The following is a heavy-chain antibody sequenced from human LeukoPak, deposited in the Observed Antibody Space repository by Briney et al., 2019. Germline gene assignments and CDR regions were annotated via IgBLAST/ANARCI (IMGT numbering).Heavy chain of an antibody. CDR3: ARQGSGNYLSPVNY. D-gene: IGHD1-26*01. Sequence: SETLSLTCTVSGGSLSNYYWTWIRQTPGKGLEWIGYIYSSGTANYNPSLKSRVSISQDTSKNQFSLTMNSVTAADTAIYYCARQGSGNYLSPVNYWGQGTLVTVSS. J-gene: IGHJ4*02. V-gene: IGHV4-59*01. CDR1: GGSLSNYY. CDR2: IYSSGTA.